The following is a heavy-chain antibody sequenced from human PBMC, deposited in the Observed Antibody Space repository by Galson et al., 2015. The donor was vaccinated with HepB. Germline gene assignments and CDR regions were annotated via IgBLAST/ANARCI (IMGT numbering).Heavy chain of an antibody. CDR2: ISSSSSYI. CDR1: GFTFSSYS. J-gene: IGHJ5*02. V-gene: IGHV3-21*01. Sequence: SLRLSCAASGFTFSSYSMNWVRQAPGKGLEWVSSISSSSSYIYYADSVKGRFTISRDNAKNSLYLQMNSLRAEDTAVYYCARDYYYGSTEKNWFGPWGQGTLVTVSS. CDR3: ARDYYYGSTEKNWFGP. D-gene: IGHD3-10*01.